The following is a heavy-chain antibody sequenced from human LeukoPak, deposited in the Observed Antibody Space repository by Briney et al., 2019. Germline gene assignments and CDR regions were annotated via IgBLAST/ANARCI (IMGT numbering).Heavy chain of an antibody. CDR2: ISSSGSTT. V-gene: IGHV3-48*03. CDR3: ARSVSPIRFDF. D-gene: IGHD2-8*01. J-gene: IGHJ4*02. Sequence: GGSLRLSCAASGFTFSSYEMNWVRQAPGKGLEWVSYISSSGSTTYYADSVKGRFTISGDNSKNTLYLQMNSLRVEDTAVYYCARSVSPIRFDFWGQGTLVIVSS. CDR1: GFTFSSYE.